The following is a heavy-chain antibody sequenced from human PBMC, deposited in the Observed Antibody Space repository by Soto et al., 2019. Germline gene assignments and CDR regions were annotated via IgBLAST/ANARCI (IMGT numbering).Heavy chain of an antibody. CDR2: INHRGTH. Sequence: QVQLQQWGTGLLKPSETLSLTCRVDGGSFSDYYWNWIRQSPTKGLEWIGEINHRGTHNYNPSLRSRVTLSVDTSKNEFSLRLNSVTAADTAVYYCARGGGVILGQMVRFDPWGQGTLVTVSS. V-gene: IGHV4-34*01. J-gene: IGHJ5*02. CDR1: GGSFSDYY. D-gene: IGHD3-16*01. CDR3: ARGGGVILGQMVRFDP.